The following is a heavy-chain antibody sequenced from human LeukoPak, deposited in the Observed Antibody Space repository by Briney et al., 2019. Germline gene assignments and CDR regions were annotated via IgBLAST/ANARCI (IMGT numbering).Heavy chain of an antibody. CDR1: GGSITSGDYY. J-gene: IGHJ5*02. D-gene: IGHD3-22*01. CDR3: ARPYYYDSRIDP. Sequence: SETLSLTCPVSGGSITSGDYYWSWIRQPPGKGLEWIAYMYYSGSTYYNPSLKSRVTMSADTSKNQFSLKLSSVTAADTAVYYCARPYYYDSRIDPWGQGTLVTVSS. V-gene: IGHV4-30-4*01. CDR2: MYYSGST.